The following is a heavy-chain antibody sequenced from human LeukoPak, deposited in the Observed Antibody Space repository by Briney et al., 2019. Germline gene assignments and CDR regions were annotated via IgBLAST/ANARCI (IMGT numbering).Heavy chain of an antibody. Sequence: SEILSLTCTVSGGSINNYWSWIRQPPGKGLELIGYIYYSGSTNYNPSPKSRVTMSVDTSKNQFSLKVNSVTAADTAVYYCARRTGYYDGFDYWGQGTLVTVSS. V-gene: IGHV4-59*01. D-gene: IGHD3/OR15-3a*01. J-gene: IGHJ4*02. CDR2: IYYSGST. CDR1: GGSINNY. CDR3: ARRTGYYDGFDY.